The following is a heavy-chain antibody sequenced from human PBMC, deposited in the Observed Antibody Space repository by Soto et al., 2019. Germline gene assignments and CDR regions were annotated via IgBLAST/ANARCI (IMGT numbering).Heavy chain of an antibody. J-gene: IGHJ3*01. Sequence: QVHLAESGGGVVQPGTSLRLSCAASGFPFDRYAIHWVRQAPGKGLEWVAAIWYDGSYTYYGESVKGRFLISRDNSKNTVFLEMNSLRAEDAAVYFCAKGRIAVAAGAFDSWGSGTRVIVSS. D-gene: IGHD6-19*01. CDR2: IWYDGSYT. CDR1: GFPFDRYA. V-gene: IGHV3-33*03. CDR3: AKGRIAVAAGAFDS.